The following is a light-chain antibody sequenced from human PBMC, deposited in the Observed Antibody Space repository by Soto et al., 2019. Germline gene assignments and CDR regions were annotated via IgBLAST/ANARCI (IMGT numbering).Light chain of an antibody. Sequence: EILMTQSPATLSVSPGERATLSCRASQSVSSSDLAWYQQKPGQAPRLLIYGASSRATGIPDRFSGSGSGTDFTLTLTRLEHEDFAVYYCQRRITFGPGTKVDIK. J-gene: IGKJ3*01. CDR2: GAS. V-gene: IGKV3-20*01. CDR3: QRRIT. CDR1: QSVSSSD.